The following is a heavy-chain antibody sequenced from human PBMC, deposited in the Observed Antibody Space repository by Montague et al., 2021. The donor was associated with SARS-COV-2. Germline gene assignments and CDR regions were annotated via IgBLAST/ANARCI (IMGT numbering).Heavy chain of an antibody. CDR3: VRDHPYGGPRGAYDI. Sequence: SETLSLTCTVSGGSITGYYWSWLRRSPGKGLEWIAYINDGGAVNXNPSLGSRVTISTDTSKNQLSLKVNSVTAADTAVYYCVRDHPYGGPRGAYDIWGQGTVVTVSS. CDR1: GGSITGYY. CDR2: INDGGAV. D-gene: IGHD4-23*01. J-gene: IGHJ3*02. V-gene: IGHV4-59*01.